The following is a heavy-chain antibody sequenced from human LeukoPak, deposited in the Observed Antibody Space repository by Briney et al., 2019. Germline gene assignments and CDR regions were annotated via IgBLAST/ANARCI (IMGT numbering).Heavy chain of an antibody. CDR2: IHYSGGIT. CDR1: GGSISSYY. J-gene: IGHJ6*04. V-gene: IGHV4-59*08. D-gene: IGHD3-16*01. CDR3: EGITFGGEGSGMDV. Sequence: SETLSLTCTVSGGSISSYYWSWIRQPPGKGLEWIGYIHYSGGITYYNPSLKSRVTISVDTSKNQFFLSLSSVTAADTAVYYCEGITFGGEGSGMDVWGKGPRVPVSS.